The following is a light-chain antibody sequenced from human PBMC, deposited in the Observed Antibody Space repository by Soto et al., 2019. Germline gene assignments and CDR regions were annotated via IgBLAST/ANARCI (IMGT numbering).Light chain of an antibody. J-gene: IGKJ1*01. V-gene: IGKV3-15*01. CDR2: DAS. Sequence: ETKMTQSPDTLSVSLGERGTLSRRASQSLRSSLAWYQQKPGQAPRLLIYDASTRATGIPARFSGSGSGTDFTLTISGLQSEDFAVYYCQQYNNWPQTFGQGTKVDIK. CDR1: QSLRSS. CDR3: QQYNNWPQT.